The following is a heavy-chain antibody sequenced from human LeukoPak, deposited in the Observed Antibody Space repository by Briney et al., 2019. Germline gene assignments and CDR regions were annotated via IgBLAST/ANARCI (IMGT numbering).Heavy chain of an antibody. V-gene: IGHV4-38-2*01. J-gene: IGHJ6*04. CDR2: MSHNRGT. D-gene: IGHD3-10*01. CDR3: ASYYASGVSAYNYYGMDV. CDR1: GYSISSGYY. Sequence: SETLSLTCAVSGYSISSGYYWGWIRQPPGEGLEWIGSMSHNRGTYYNPSLKSRVTISMDTSKNQLSLRLSSVTAADTAVYYCASYYASGVSAYNYYGMDVWGKGTTVTVSS.